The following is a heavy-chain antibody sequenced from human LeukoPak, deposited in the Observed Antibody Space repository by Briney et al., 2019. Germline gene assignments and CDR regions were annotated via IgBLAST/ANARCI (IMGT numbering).Heavy chain of an antibody. V-gene: IGHV3-64*01. CDR2: ITSNGGST. J-gene: IGHJ6*03. Sequence: GGSLRLSCAASGFTFSIFGMHWVRQAPGKGLEYVSTITSNGGSTYYANSVKGRLTISRDNAKNTLYLQMGSLRYEDMAVYYCARVGVTVAGYYYYYMDVWGKGTTVTVSS. CDR3: ARVGVTVAGYYYYYMDV. D-gene: IGHD6-19*01. CDR1: GFTFSIFG.